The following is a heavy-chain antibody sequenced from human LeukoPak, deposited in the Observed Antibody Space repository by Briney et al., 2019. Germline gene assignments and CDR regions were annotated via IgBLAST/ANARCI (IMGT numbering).Heavy chain of an antibody. Sequence: GGSLRLSCAASGFTFSSYIMNWVRQAPGKGLEWVSYISSSSSTIYYADSVKGRFTISRDNAKNSLYLQMNSLRDEDTAVYYCARDRSGGYYGAVDYWGQGTLVTVSS. CDR3: ARDRSGGYYGAVDY. V-gene: IGHV3-48*02. D-gene: IGHD4/OR15-4a*01. J-gene: IGHJ4*02. CDR2: ISSSSSTI. CDR1: GFTFSSYI.